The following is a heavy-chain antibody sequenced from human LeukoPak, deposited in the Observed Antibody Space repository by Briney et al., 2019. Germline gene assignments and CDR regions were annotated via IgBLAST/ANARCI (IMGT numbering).Heavy chain of an antibody. CDR2: ISGSDGRT. CDR3: AKGESHPKYYFDY. J-gene: IGHJ4*02. Sequence: QPGGSLRLSCAASGFTFSTYAMRWVRQAPGKGLEWVSSISGSDGRTYYADSVKGRFTISRDNSKNTLYLQMNSLRAEDTAVYYCAKGESHPKYYFDYWGQGTLVTVSS. CDR1: GFTFSTYA. D-gene: IGHD3-10*01. V-gene: IGHV3-23*01.